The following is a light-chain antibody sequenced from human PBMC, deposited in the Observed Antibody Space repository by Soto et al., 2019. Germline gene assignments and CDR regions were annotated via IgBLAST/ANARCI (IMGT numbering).Light chain of an antibody. Sequence: EIVLTQSPGTLSLSPGERATLSCRASQSVSSSYLAWYQQKPGQAPRLLIYGASSRATGIPDRFSGSGSGTDFTLTISRLRPEDFAVYYCQQYGSSPLYTFGQGTKLEIK. V-gene: IGKV3-20*01. J-gene: IGKJ2*01. CDR3: QQYGSSPLYT. CDR2: GAS. CDR1: QSVSSSY.